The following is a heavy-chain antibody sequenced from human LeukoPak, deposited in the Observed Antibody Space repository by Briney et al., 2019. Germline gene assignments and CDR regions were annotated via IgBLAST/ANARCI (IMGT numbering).Heavy chain of an antibody. J-gene: IGHJ6*02. D-gene: IGHD5-18*01. Sequence: GASVKVSCTASGYTFTSYDINWVRQATGQGLEWMGWMNPNSGNTGYAQKFQGRVTMTRNTSISTAYMELSSLRSEDTAVYYCAKRYSYGYYSLVYYGMDVWGQGTTVTVSS. CDR1: GYTFTSYD. CDR3: AKRYSYGYYSLVYYGMDV. CDR2: MNPNSGNT. V-gene: IGHV1-8*01.